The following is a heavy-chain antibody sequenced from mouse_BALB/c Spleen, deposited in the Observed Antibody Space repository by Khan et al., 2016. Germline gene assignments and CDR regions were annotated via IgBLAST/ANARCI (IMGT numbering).Heavy chain of an antibody. V-gene: IGHV9-3*02. CDR1: GYTFTNYG. Sequence: QIQLVQSGPELKKPGETVKISCKASGYTFTNYGMNWVKQAPGKGLKWMGWINTNTGEPTYAEEFKGRFAFSLETSASTAYLQINNLKKEDTATYFRAEDYCGSNWFAYWGQGTLVTVSA. CDR2: INTNTGEP. D-gene: IGHD1-1*01. CDR3: AEDYCGSNWFAY. J-gene: IGHJ3*01.